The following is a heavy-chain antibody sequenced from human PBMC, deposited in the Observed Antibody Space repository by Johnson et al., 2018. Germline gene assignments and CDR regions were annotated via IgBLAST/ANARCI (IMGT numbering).Heavy chain of an antibody. Sequence: QLLESGGGVVQPGRSLRLSCAASGFTFSSYGMHWVRQAPGKGLEWVAGISYDGSNKYYADSVKGRFTISRDNSKNTLYLGMNNLRVEDTAVYYCANPGQSGGAGGYYYYGMDVWGQGTTVTVSS. D-gene: IGHD3-10*01. CDR1: GFTFSSYG. J-gene: IGHJ6*02. V-gene: IGHV3-30*18. CDR2: ISYDGSNK. CDR3: ANPGQSGGAGGYYYYGMDV.